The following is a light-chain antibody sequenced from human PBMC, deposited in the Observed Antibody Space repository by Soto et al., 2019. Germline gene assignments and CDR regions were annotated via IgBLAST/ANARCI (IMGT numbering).Light chain of an antibody. CDR3: QHYGSLPRPWT. V-gene: IGKV3-20*01. Sequence: EIVLTQSPGTLSLSPGERATLSCRASQSVSSSFLSWYQQKPGQAPRLLIYGASSRATGISERFSGSGSGTDFTLTIARLEPEDFAVYYCQHYGSLPRPWTFGQGTKVDIK. CDR2: GAS. J-gene: IGKJ1*01. CDR1: QSVSSSF.